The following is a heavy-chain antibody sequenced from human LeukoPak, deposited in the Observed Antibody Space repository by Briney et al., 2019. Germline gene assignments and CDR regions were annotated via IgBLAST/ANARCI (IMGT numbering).Heavy chain of an antibody. V-gene: IGHV3-23*01. J-gene: IGHJ4*02. Sequence: GGSLRLSCAASGFTFSNYAMSWVRQAPGKGLEWVSAISGSGGSTDYADSVKGRFTISRDNSKNTLYLQMNSLRAEDTAVYYCARDRGDSSGYYYWFDYWGQGTLVTVSS. CDR2: ISGSGGST. D-gene: IGHD3-22*01. CDR3: ARDRGDSSGYYYWFDY. CDR1: GFTFSNYA.